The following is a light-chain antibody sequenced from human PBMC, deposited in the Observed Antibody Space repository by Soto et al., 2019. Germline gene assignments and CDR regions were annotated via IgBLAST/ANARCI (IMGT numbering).Light chain of an antibody. CDR2: GAS. Sequence: EIVLTQSPATLSLSPGEGRTLSCRASQSLSKSLVWYQQKPGQAPTLLIDGASTRANGIPARFSGSGYGTEFILTISSLQSEDFAFYYCQQYNKWHPETFGQGTKVDIK. CDR1: QSLSKS. CDR3: QQYNKWHPET. V-gene: IGKV3-15*01. J-gene: IGKJ1*01.